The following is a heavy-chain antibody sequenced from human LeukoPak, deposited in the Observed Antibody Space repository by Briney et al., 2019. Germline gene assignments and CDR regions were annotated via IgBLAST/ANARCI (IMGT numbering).Heavy chain of an antibody. CDR2: IYDSGST. CDR3: ARDCSGGSCYGAFDI. CDR1: GGSISSNNW. J-gene: IGHJ3*02. V-gene: IGHV4-30-4*01. D-gene: IGHD2-15*01. Sequence: PSETLSLTCAVSGGSISSNNWWGWVRQPPGKGLEWIGYIYDSGSTYYNPSLKSRITISVDTSENRFSLKLSSVTATDTAVYYCARDCSGGSCYGAFDIWGQGTMVTVSS.